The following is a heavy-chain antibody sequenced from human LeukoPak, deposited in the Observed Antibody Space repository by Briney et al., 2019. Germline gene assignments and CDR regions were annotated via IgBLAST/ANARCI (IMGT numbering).Heavy chain of an antibody. CDR3: ARDFVRYYDSSGYYYGY. CDR1: GYTFTGYY. V-gene: IGHV1-2*02. D-gene: IGHD3-22*01. Sequence: AASVKVSCKASGYTFTGYYMHWVRQAPGQGLEWIGWINPNSGGTNYAQKFQGRVTMTRDTSISTAYMELSRLRSDDTAVYYCARDFVRYYDSSGYYYGYWGQGTLVTVSS. J-gene: IGHJ4*02. CDR2: INPNSGGT.